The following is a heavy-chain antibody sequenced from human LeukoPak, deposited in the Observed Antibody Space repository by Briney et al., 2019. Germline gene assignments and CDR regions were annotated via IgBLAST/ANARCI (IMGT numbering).Heavy chain of an antibody. CDR3: ASAPLGSTRP. CDR1: GFTFSNYN. CDR2: ISSSSSSI. D-gene: IGHD1-26*01. Sequence: GGSLRLSCAASGFTFSNYNMNWVRQAPGKGLEWVSSISSSSSSINYADSLKGRFTISRDSAKNSLYLQMNSLRAEDTAVYYCASAPLGSTRPWGQGTLVTVSS. V-gene: IGHV3-21*01. J-gene: IGHJ5*02.